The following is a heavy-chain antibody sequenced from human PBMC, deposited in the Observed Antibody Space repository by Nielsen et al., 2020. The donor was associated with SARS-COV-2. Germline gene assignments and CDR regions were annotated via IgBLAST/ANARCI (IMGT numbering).Heavy chain of an antibody. CDR2: ISYEGSKK. CDR1: GFTFNNFG. V-gene: IGHV3-30*18. D-gene: IGHD3-16*01. CDR3: AKRRAVFMLTFGGEGAMDV. Sequence: GGSLRLSCAASGFTFNNFGFSWVRQAPGKGLEWLASISYEGSKKYYADSLTGRFTVSRDTSKNTVYLQMNSLLVEDTAVYHCAKRRAVFMLTFGGEGAMDVWGQGTTVSVSS. J-gene: IGHJ6*02.